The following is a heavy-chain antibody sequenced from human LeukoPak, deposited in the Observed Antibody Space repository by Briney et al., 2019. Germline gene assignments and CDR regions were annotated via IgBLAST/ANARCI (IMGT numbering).Heavy chain of an antibody. Sequence: PSETLSLTCAVYGGSFSGYYWSWIRQPPGKGLEWIGEINDSGTTNYNPSLKSRVTISVDTSKNQFSLKINSVTAADTAVYYCAREGGDIHCWGQGSRVTVSS. CDR3: AREGGDIHC. J-gene: IGHJ4*02. CDR1: GGSFSGYY. D-gene: IGHD2-15*01. CDR2: INDSGTT. V-gene: IGHV4-34*01.